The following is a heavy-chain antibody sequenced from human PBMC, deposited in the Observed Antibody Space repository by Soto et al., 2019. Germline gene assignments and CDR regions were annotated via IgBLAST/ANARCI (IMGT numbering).Heavy chain of an antibody. CDR1: GGSISSSSYY. CDR2: IYYSGST. J-gene: IGHJ4*02. CDR3: ARHAAGITYFDY. V-gene: IGHV4-39*01. D-gene: IGHD1-20*01. Sequence: PSETLSLTCTVSGGSISSSSYYWGWIRQPPGKGLEWIGSIYYSGSTYYNPSLKSRVTISVDTSKNQFSLKLSSVTAADTAVYYCARHAAGITYFDYWGQGTLVTVSS.